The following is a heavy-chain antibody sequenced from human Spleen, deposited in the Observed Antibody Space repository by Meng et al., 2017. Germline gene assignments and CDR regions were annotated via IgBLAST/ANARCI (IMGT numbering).Heavy chain of an antibody. CDR2: ISSSGSSI. CDR1: GFTFSDYH. D-gene: IGHD3-22*01. Sequence: GESLKISCAASGFTFSDYHMSWIRQAPGKGLEWVLYISSSGSSINYADSVKGRFTISRDDSKNMLFLQMNSLRDEDTAVYYCAKVAKSSGYYDSSGYSSGDYWGQGTLVTVSS. CDR3: AKVAKSSGYYDSSGYSSGDY. J-gene: IGHJ4*02. V-gene: IGHV3-11*01.